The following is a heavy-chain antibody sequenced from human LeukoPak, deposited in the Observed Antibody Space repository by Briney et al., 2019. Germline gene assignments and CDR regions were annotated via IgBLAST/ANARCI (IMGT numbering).Heavy chain of an antibody. CDR1: GYTLTGYY. CDR2: INPNSGDT. CDR3: AKNPYEYYFDY. J-gene: IGHJ4*02. Sequence: GASVKVSCKAPGYTLTGYYMHWLRQAPGQGLEWMGWINPNSGDTNYAQKFQGRVTMTRDTSISTAYMELSRLTSDDTAVYYCAKNPYEYYFDYWGQGTLVTVSS. D-gene: IGHD5-12*01. V-gene: IGHV1-2*02.